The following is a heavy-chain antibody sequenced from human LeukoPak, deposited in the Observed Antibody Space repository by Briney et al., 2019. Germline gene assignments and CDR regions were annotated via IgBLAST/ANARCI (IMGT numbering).Heavy chain of an antibody. D-gene: IGHD6-13*01. CDR1: GFTFDDYG. CDR2: INWNGGST. CDR3: AREGAAGDLDY. J-gene: IGHJ4*02. V-gene: IGHV3-20*01. Sequence: GGSLRLSCAASGFTFDDYGMGWVRQAPGKGLEWVSGINWNGGSTGYADSVKGRFTISRDNAKNSLYLQMNSLRAEDTALYHCAREGAAGDLDYWGQGTLVTVSS.